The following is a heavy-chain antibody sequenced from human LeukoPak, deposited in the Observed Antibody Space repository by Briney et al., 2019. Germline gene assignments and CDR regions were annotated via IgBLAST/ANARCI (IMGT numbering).Heavy chain of an antibody. Sequence: SVKVSCKASGGTFSSYAISWVRQAPGQGLEWMGGIIPIFGTANYAQKFQGRVTITADESTSTAYMELSSLRSEDTAVYYCARNRCSSTSCLFYYYYYMDVWGKGTTVTVSS. CDR3: ARNRCSSTSCLFYYYYYMDV. J-gene: IGHJ6*03. CDR1: GGTFSSYA. D-gene: IGHD2-2*01. CDR2: IIPIFGTA. V-gene: IGHV1-69*13.